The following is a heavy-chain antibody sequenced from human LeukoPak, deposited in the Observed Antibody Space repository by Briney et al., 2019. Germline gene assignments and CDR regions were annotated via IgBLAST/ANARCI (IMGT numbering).Heavy chain of an antibody. CDR1: GFTFSSYG. CDR3: AKDSYGWFDP. Sequence: PGGSLRLSCAASGFTFSSYGMHWVRQAPGKGLEWVAVISYDGSNKYYADSVKGRFTISRDNSKNTLYLQMNSLRAEDTAVYYCAKDSYGWFDPWGQGTLVTVSS. CDR2: ISYDGSNK. D-gene: IGHD3-16*01. J-gene: IGHJ5*02. V-gene: IGHV3-30*18.